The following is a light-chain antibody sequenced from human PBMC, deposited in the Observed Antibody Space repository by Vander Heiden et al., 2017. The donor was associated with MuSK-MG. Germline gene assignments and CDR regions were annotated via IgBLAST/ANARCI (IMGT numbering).Light chain of an antibody. CDR3: QVWDSSSDHVV. V-gene: IGLV3-21*02. Sequence: SYVLTQPPSVSLAPGQTARITCVGNNIGSKSVHWYQQKPGQAPVLVVDDDSDRPSGIPERISGSNPGNMASLTSSSVEAGDEADYYCQVWDSSSDHVVFGGGTKLTVL. J-gene: IGLJ2*01. CDR2: DDS. CDR1: NIGSKS.